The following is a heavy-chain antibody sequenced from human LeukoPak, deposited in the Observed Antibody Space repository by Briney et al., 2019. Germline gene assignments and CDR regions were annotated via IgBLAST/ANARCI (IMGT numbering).Heavy chain of an antibody. CDR2: IIPIFGTA. V-gene: IGHV1-69*13. Sequence: SVKVSCKASGGTLSSYAISWVRQAPGQGLEWMGGIIPIFGTANYAQKFQGRVTITADESTSTAYMELSSLRSEDTAVYYCATNRYSYYYYGMDVWGKGTTVTVSS. CDR3: ATNRYSYYYYGMDV. D-gene: IGHD5-18*01. J-gene: IGHJ6*04. CDR1: GGTLSSYA.